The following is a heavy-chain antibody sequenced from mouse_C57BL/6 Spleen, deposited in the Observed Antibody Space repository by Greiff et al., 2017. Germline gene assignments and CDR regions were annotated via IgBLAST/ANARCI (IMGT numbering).Heavy chain of an antibody. J-gene: IGHJ3*01. CDR2: IRSKSSNYAT. CDR3: VRDLGMHYGSSYWFAY. V-gene: IGHV10-3*01. D-gene: IGHD1-1*01. CDR1: GFTFNTYA. Sequence: EVKLMESGGGLVQPKGSLKLSCAASGFTFNTYAMHWVRQAPGKGLEWVARIRSKSSNYATYYADSVKDRFTISRDDSQSMLYLQMNNLKTEDTAMYYCVRDLGMHYGSSYWFAYWGQGTLVTVSA.